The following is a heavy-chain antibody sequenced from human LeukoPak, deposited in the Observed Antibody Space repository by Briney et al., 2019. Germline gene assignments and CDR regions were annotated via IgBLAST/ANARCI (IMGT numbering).Heavy chain of an antibody. V-gene: IGHV3-23*01. CDR1: GFTFSSYA. D-gene: IGHD4-17*01. J-gene: IGHJ4*02. CDR3: ASSKTTTVTLHFDY. CDR2: ISGSGGST. Sequence: TGGSLRLSCAASGFTFSSYAMSWVRQAPGKGLEWVSAISGSGGSTYYADSVKGRFTISRDNSKNTLYLQMNSLRAEDTAVYYCASSKTTTVTLHFDYWGRGTLVTVSS.